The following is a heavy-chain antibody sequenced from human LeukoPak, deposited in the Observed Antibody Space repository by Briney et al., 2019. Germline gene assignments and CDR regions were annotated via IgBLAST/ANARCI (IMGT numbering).Heavy chain of an antibody. V-gene: IGHV1-18*01. Sequence: ASVKVSCKASGYTFTSYDINWVRQATGQGLEWMGWISPCNGNTNHVQKLQGRVTMTTDTSTSTVYLELRSLRSDDTAVYYCARESLGTTDSWGQGTLVTVSS. CDR3: ARESLGTTDS. J-gene: IGHJ4*02. D-gene: IGHD1-14*01. CDR2: ISPCNGNT. CDR1: GYTFTSYD.